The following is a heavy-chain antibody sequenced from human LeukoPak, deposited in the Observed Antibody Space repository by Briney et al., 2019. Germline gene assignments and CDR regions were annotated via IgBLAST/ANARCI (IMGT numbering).Heavy chain of an antibody. CDR2: IWYDGSNK. J-gene: IGHJ4*02. CDR1: GFTFSSYG. V-gene: IGHV3-33*01. CDR3: ARDCGGDCYNDY. D-gene: IGHD2-21*02. Sequence: PGGSLRLSCAASGFTFSSYGMHWVRQAPGKGLEWVAVIWYDGSNKYYADSVKGRFTISRDNSKNTLYLQMNSLRAEDTAVYYCARDCGGDCYNDYWGQGTLVTVSS.